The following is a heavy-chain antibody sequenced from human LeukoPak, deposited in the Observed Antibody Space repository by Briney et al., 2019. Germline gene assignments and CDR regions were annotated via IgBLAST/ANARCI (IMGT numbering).Heavy chain of an antibody. Sequence: GGSLRLSCAASGFTFSSYAMSWVRQAPGKGREWVSALGSCATPYYADSVKGGFTISRDNSKNTLYLQVNSLRVEDTAVYYCARQLGYCSRGNCYFDSWGQGTLVTVSS. CDR2: LGSCATP. J-gene: IGHJ4*02. V-gene: IGHV3-23*01. D-gene: IGHD2-2*01. CDR3: ARQLGYCSRGNCYFDS. CDR1: GFTFSSYA.